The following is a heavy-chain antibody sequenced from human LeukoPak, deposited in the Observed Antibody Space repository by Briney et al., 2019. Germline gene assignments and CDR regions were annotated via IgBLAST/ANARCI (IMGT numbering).Heavy chain of an antibody. CDR3: ARGGKLYSSGWYYFDY. CDR2: ISWNSDSI. V-gene: IGHV3-9*01. CDR1: GFTFDDYA. Sequence: PGRSLTLSCAASGFTFDDYAMHWVRQAPGKGLEWVSGISWNSDSIGYADSVKGRFTISRDNAKNSLYLQMNSLRAEDTALYYCARGGKLYSSGWYYFDYRGQGTLVTVSS. J-gene: IGHJ4*02. D-gene: IGHD6-19*01.